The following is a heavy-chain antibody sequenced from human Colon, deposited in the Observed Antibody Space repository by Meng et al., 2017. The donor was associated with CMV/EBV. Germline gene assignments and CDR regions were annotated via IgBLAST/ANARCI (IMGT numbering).Heavy chain of an antibody. J-gene: IGHJ3*01. D-gene: IGHD3-16*01. CDR1: GDSISGSSYY. CDR3: ARQLHGDLGQDGFDF. Sequence: GSLRLSCTVSGDSISGSSYYWGWIRQFPGKRLEWIGSVYYSGSTFYNPSLQSRLSISVDTSRNQFSLKLTSVTAADTAAYHCARQLHGDLGQDGFDFWGQGTRVTVSS. CDR2: VYYSGST. V-gene: IGHV4-39*07.